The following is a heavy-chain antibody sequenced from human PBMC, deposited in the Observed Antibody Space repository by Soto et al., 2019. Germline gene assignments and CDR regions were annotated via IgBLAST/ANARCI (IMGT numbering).Heavy chain of an antibody. D-gene: IGHD3-10*01. V-gene: IGHV4-30-2*01. CDR3: ARGRDYYGSGMVDV. J-gene: IGHJ6*02. CDR2: IYHSGST. CDR1: GGSISSGGYS. Sequence: SETLSLTCSVSGGSISSGGYSWSWIRQPPGKGLEWIGYIYHSGSTYYNPSLKSRVTISVDRSKNQFSLKLSSVTAADTAVYYCARGRDYYGSGMVDVWGQGTTVTVSS.